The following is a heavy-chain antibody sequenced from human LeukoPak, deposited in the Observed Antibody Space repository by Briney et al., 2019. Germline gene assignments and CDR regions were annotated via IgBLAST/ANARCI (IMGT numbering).Heavy chain of an antibody. CDR2: ISSSSSYI. J-gene: IGHJ3*02. D-gene: IGHD3-10*01. CDR3: ATTMVRGVMSNDAFDI. Sequence: GGSLRLSCAASGFTFSSYSMNWVRQAPGKGLEWVSSISSSSSYIYCADSVKGRFTISRDNAKNSLYLQMNSLRAEDTAVYYCATTMVRGVMSNDAFDIWGQGTMVTVSS. CDR1: GFTFSSYS. V-gene: IGHV3-21*01.